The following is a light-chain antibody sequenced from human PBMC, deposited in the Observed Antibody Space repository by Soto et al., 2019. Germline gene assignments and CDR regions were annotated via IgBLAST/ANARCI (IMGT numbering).Light chain of an antibody. V-gene: IGLV1-44*01. Sequence: QSALTQPPSLSGTPGQSVTISCSGSSSNIEGNTVHWYQHLPGTAPKLLIYIDHNRPSGIADRFSGYTSGTSASLAISGLQSEDEDDYYCATWDDDLSAAVFGGGTQLTVL. CDR3: ATWDDDLSAAV. J-gene: IGLJ7*01. CDR1: SSNIEGNT. CDR2: IDH.